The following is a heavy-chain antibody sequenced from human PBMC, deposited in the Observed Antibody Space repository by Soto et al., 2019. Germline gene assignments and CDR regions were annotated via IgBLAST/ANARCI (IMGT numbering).Heavy chain of an antibody. CDR3: ARRGVGGSSQDWRFDP. J-gene: IGHJ5*02. CDR1: GVPIRRSRYY. V-gene: IGHV4-39*01. D-gene: IGHD2-15*01. CDR2: IYYSGST. Sequence: TLSRTFSVSGVPIRRSRYYGGLIRQPPRKGLEWIGSIYYSGSTYYNPSLKSRGTMSVDTSKNQFSLKLSSVTAADTAVYHCARRGVGGSSQDWRFDPWGQGTLVTVSS.